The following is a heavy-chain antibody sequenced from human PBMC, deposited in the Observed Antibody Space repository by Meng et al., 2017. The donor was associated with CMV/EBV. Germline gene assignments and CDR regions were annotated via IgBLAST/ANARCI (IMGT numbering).Heavy chain of an antibody. V-gene: IGHV4-4*07. J-gene: IGHJ4*02. CDR2: IYTSGST. D-gene: IGHD3-22*01. CDR3: ARGGLYYYDSSGHFDY. Sequence: QVHRQGAGPDLVKPSETLSLTCTVSGGSISSYYWSWIRQPAGKGLEWIGRIYTSGSTNYNPSLKSRVTMSVDTSKNQFSLKLSSVTAADTAVYYCARGGLYYYDSSGHFDYWGQGTLVTVSS. CDR1: GGSISSYY.